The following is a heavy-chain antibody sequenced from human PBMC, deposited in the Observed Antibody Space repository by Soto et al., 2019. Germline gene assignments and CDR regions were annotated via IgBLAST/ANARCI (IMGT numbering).Heavy chain of an antibody. CDR1: GFTFSSYA. V-gene: IGHV3-23*01. J-gene: IGHJ4*02. Sequence: GGSLRLSCAASGFTFSSYAMSWVRQAPGKGLEWVSAISGSGGSTYYADSVKGRFTISRDNSKNTLYLQMNSLRAEDTAVYYCAKARDYYDSSGHNDYWGQGPRVTVAS. CDR3: AKARDYYDSSGHNDY. CDR2: ISGSGGST. D-gene: IGHD3-22*01.